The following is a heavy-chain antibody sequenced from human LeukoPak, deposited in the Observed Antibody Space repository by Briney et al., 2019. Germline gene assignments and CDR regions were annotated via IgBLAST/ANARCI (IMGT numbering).Heavy chain of an antibody. Sequence: ASVKVSCKASGYTFTGYYMHWVRQAPGQGLEGMGWINPNSGGTNYAQKFQGRVTMTRDTSISTAYMELSRLRSADTAVYYCASARYDYVWGSYFGPGLEGISDYWGQGTLVTVSS. CDR3: ASARYDYVWGSYFGPGLEGISDY. CDR2: INPNSGGT. CDR1: GYTFTGYY. J-gene: IGHJ4*02. D-gene: IGHD3-16*01. V-gene: IGHV1-2*02.